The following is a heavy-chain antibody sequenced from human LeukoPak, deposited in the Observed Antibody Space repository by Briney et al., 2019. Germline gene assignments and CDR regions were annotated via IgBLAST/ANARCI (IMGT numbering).Heavy chain of an antibody. CDR2: FDPEDGET. D-gene: IGHD2-2*01. V-gene: IGHV1-24*01. J-gene: IGHJ4*02. CDR1: GYTLTELS. CDR3: ATGGKGVVVPAAKLRFDY. Sequence: ASVKVSCKVSGYTLTELSMHWVRQAPGKGLEWMGGFDPEDGETIYAQKFQGRVTMTEDTSTDTAYMELSSLRSEDTAVYYCATGGKGVVVPAAKLRFDYWGQGTLVTVSS.